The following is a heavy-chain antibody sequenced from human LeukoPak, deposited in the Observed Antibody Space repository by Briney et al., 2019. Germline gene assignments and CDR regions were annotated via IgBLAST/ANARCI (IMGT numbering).Heavy chain of an antibody. Sequence: SETLSLTCTVSGDSFSSGDYYWSWIRQPPGKGLEWIGYIYYSGSTYYKSSLKSRFTISVDTSKNQFSLKVSSVTAADTAVYYCARDRNYGDSTYDAFDIWGQGTMVTVSS. D-gene: IGHD4-17*01. CDR3: ARDRNYGDSTYDAFDI. CDR1: GDSFSSGDYY. CDR2: IYYSGST. V-gene: IGHV4-30-4*01. J-gene: IGHJ3*02.